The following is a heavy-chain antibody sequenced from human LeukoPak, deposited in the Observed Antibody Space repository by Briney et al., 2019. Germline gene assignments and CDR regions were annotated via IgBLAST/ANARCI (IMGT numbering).Heavy chain of an antibody. J-gene: IGHJ4*02. CDR2: IYSGGST. D-gene: IGHD5-12*01. Sequence: PGGSLRLSCAASGFTVSSNYMSWVRQAPGKGLEWVSVIYSGGSTYYVDSVRGRFTISRDNSKNTLYLQMNSLRAEDTAVYYCARGGGYRPYDYWGQGTLVTVSS. CDR1: GFTVSSNY. V-gene: IGHV3-53*01. CDR3: ARGGGYRPYDY.